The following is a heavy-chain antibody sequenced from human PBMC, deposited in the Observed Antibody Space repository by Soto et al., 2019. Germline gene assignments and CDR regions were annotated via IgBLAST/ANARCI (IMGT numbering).Heavy chain of an antibody. V-gene: IGHV4-59*01. Sequence: SETLSLTCTVAGGSISSYDWSWILQPPGKGLEWIGYIYYSGSTNYNPSLKSRVTISVDTSKNQFSLALSSVTAADTAVYYCATQMVRGVTYFDYWGQGTLVTVSS. CDR3: ATQMVRGVTYFDY. J-gene: IGHJ4*02. CDR1: GGSISSYD. CDR2: IYYSGST. D-gene: IGHD3-10*01.